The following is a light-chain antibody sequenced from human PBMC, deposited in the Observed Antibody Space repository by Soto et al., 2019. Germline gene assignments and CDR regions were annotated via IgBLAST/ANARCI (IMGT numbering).Light chain of an antibody. Sequence: EIVLTQSPGTLSLSPGERATLSCRASQSVSSSYLAWYQQKPGQAPRLLIYGASSRATGIPDRFSGSWSGTDFALTISRLEPEDFAVYYCQQYGSSPLTFCQGPRLEIK. J-gene: IGKJ5*01. V-gene: IGKV3-20*01. CDR2: GAS. CDR3: QQYGSSPLT. CDR1: QSVSSSY.